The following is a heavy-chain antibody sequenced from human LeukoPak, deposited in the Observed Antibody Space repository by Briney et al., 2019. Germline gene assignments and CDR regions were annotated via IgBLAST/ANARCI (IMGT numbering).Heavy chain of an antibody. D-gene: IGHD4-17*01. V-gene: IGHV4-59*12. CDR1: GGSISSYY. CDR3: ARGLGYGDYPDAFDI. J-gene: IGHJ3*02. Sequence: SETLSLTCTVSGGSISSYYWSWIRQPPGKGLEWIGYIYYSGSTYYNPSLKSRVTISVDTSKNQFSLKLSSVTAADTAVYYCARGLGYGDYPDAFDIWGQGTMVTVSS. CDR2: IYYSGST.